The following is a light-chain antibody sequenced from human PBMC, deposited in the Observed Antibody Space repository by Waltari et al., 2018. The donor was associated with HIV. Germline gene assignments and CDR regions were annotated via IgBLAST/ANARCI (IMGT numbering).Light chain of an antibody. CDR3: CSYAGRSTHV. CDR1: SSDVGSYNV. V-gene: IGLV2-23*02. Sequence: QSALTQPPSVSGSPGQSITISCTGTSSDVGSYNVVSWYQQHPGKAPKLMIYEVTKRPSGVSNRFSGSKSGNTASLTISGLQAEDEADYYCCSYAGRSTHVFGTGTKVTVL. CDR2: EVT. J-gene: IGLJ1*01.